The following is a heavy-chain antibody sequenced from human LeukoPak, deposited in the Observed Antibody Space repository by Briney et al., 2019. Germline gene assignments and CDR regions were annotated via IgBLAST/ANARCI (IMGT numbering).Heavy chain of an antibody. CDR2: IIPIFGTA. D-gene: IGHD4-17*01. CDR1: GGTFSSYA. CDR3: ARAPHDYGFGSNY. J-gene: IGHJ4*02. Sequence: SVKVSCTASGGTFSSYAISWVRQAPGQGLEWMGGIIPIFGTANYAQKFQGRVTITTDESTSTAYMELSSLRSEDTAVYYCARAPHDYGFGSNYWGQGTLVTVSS. V-gene: IGHV1-69*05.